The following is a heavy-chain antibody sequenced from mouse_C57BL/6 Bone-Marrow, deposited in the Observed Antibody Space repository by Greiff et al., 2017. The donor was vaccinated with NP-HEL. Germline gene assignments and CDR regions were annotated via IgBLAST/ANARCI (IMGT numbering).Heavy chain of an antibody. CDR2: SRNKANDYTT. CDR1: GFTFSDFY. Sequence: EVNVVESGGGLVQSGRSLRLSCATSGFTFSDFYMEWVRQAPGKGLEWIAASRNKANDYTTEYSASVKGRFIVSRDTSQSILYLQMNALRAEDTAIYYCARDAFYYGYFDYWGQGTTLTVSS. CDR3: ARDAFYYGYFDY. J-gene: IGHJ2*01. D-gene: IGHD2-1*01. V-gene: IGHV7-1*01.